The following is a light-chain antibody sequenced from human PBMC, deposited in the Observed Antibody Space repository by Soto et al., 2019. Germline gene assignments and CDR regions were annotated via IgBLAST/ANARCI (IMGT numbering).Light chain of an antibody. Sequence: DIQMTQSPSSLSTSVGDRVTITCRASQGISTFLNWYQQKPGKAPRLLIYAASRLQSGVPERFSGSGAETDFTLTITSLQPEDFGIYYCQQSYATVRTFGGGTKVDIK. V-gene: IGKV1-39*01. CDR1: QGISTF. CDR3: QQSYATVRT. CDR2: AAS. J-gene: IGKJ4*01.